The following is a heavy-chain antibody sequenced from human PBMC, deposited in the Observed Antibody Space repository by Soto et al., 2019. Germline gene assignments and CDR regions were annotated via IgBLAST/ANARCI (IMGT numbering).Heavy chain of an antibody. CDR3: ARVANFWSGYYDY. V-gene: IGHV3-66*01. CDR1: GFTVSSNY. J-gene: IGHJ4*02. CDR2: IYNGGNT. Sequence: GSLRLSCAASGFTVSSNYMSWVRQAPGKGLEWVSVIYNGGNTYYADSVKGRFTISRDNSKNTLYLQMNSLRAEDTAVYYCARVANFWSGYYDYWGQGTLVTVSS. D-gene: IGHD3-3*01.